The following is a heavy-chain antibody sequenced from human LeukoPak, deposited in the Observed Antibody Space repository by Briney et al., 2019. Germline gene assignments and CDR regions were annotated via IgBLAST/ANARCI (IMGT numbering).Heavy chain of an antibody. CDR1: GYSFTSYW. Sequence: GESLKISCKGSGYSFTSYWIGWVRQMPGKGLEWMGIIYPGDSDTRYSPSFQGQVTISADKPISTAYLQWSSLKASDTAMYYCARGASGTGPPVVDYYYYYGMDVWGQGTTVTVSS. D-gene: IGHD1-1*01. V-gene: IGHV5-51*04. J-gene: IGHJ6*02. CDR2: IYPGDSDT. CDR3: ARGASGTGPPVVDYYYYYGMDV.